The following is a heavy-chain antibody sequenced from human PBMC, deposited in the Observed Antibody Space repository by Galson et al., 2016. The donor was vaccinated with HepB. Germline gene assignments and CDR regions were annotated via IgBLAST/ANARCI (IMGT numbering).Heavy chain of an antibody. V-gene: IGHV3-23*01. D-gene: IGHD2-2*01. J-gene: IGHJ4*02. CDR1: GFTFHIYA. CDR2: ISNSGDTT. Sequence: SLRLSCAASGFTFHIYAMNWVRQAPGKGLEWVSTISNSGDTTFYSDSARGRFTISRDNSKNMVYLQMNSLRAEDTAVYYCAKKVLAATPSMDYFDCWGQGTLVAVSS. CDR3: AKKVLAATPSMDYFDC.